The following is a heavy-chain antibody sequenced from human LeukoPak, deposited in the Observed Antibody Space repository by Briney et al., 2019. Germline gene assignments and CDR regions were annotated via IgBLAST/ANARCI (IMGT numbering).Heavy chain of an antibody. D-gene: IGHD2-15*01. CDR1: GFTISSNY. J-gene: IGHJ4*02. CDR2: IYSGGGT. Sequence: GGSLRLSCAASGFTISSNYMSWVRQAPGKGLEWVSAIYSGGGTYYADSVKGRFTISRDNSKNTLYLQMSSLRAEDTAVYYCARDRGSNDPIDYWGQGTLVTVSS. CDR3: ARDRGSNDPIDY. V-gene: IGHV3-53*01.